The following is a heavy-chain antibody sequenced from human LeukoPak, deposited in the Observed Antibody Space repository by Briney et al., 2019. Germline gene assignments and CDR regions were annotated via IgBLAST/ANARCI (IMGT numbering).Heavy chain of an antibody. CDR1: GGSTSSYY. CDR3: ARGPNYYYGMDV. J-gene: IGHJ6*02. Sequence: SETLSLTCTVSGGSTSSYYWSWIRQPAGKGLEWIGRVFTSGSTNYNPSLQSRVTMSVDTSKNQFSLKLRSVTAADTAVYSCARGPNYYYGMDVWGQGTTVTVSS. V-gene: IGHV4-4*07. CDR2: VFTSGST.